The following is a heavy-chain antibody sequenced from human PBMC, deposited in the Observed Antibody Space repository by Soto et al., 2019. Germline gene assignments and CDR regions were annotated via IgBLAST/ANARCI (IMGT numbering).Heavy chain of an antibody. J-gene: IGHJ6*02. CDR2: IIPIFGTA. CDR3: ARDPKTKYDFWSGYSPHYYGMDV. V-gene: IGHV1-69*13. D-gene: IGHD3-3*01. CDR1: GGTFSSYA. Sequence: GASVKVSCKASGGTFSSYAISWVRQAPGQGLEWMGGIIPIFGTANYAQKFQGRVTITADESTSTAYMELSSLRSEDTAVYYCARDPKTKYDFWSGYSPHYYGMDVWGQGTTVTVSS.